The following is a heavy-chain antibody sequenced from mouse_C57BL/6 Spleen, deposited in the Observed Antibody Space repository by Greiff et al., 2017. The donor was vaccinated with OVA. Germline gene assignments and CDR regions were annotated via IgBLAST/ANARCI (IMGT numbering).Heavy chain of an antibody. Sequence: EVKLVESGGDLVKPGGSLKLSCAASGFTFSSYGMSWVRQTPDKRLEWVATISSGGSYTYYPDSVKGRFTISRDNAKNTLYLQMSSLKSEDTAMYYCARPRSYDYDPWFAYWGQGTLVTVSA. CDR1: GFTFSSYG. CDR3: ARPRSYDYDPWFAY. V-gene: IGHV5-6*01. CDR2: ISSGGSYT. D-gene: IGHD2-4*01. J-gene: IGHJ3*01.